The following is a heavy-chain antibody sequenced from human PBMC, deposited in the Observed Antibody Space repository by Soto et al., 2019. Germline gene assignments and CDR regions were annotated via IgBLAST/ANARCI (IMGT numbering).Heavy chain of an antibody. CDR2: IYTSGST. Sequence: PSETLSLTCTVSGGSIIRYYWSWIRQPAGKGLEWIGRIYTSGSTNYNPSLKSRVTMSVDTSKNQFSLKLSSVTAADTAVYYCAREIKLGVDFWSGYRNWFDPWGQGTLVTVSS. J-gene: IGHJ5*02. V-gene: IGHV4-4*07. CDR1: GGSIIRYY. D-gene: IGHD3-3*01. CDR3: AREIKLGVDFWSGYRNWFDP.